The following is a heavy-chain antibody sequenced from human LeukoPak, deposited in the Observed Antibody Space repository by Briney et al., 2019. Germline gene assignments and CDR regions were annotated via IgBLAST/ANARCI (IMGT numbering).Heavy chain of an antibody. CDR2: ICPGDSDT. Sequence: PGESLKISCKGSGYSFTSYCIVWVRQMPGRGLEWMGIICPGDSDTKYSPSFQGQVTISADKSISTAYLQWSSLKASDTAMYYCASRIAVAEDHYGMDVWGQGTTVTVSS. D-gene: IGHD6-19*01. J-gene: IGHJ6*02. CDR3: ASRIAVAEDHYGMDV. CDR1: GYSFTSYC. V-gene: IGHV5-51*01.